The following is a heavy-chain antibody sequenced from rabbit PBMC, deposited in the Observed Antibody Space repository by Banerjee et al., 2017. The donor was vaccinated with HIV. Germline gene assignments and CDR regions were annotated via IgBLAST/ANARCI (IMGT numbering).Heavy chain of an antibody. Sequence: QEQLEESGGDLVKPGASLTLTCKASGFTLSSYWMWWVRQAPGKGLEWIACIYTGSSGSTYYASWAKGRFTITKTSSTTVTLKMTSLTAADTATYFCARETVGESHYYKLWGQGPLVTVS. CDR1: GFTLSSYW. J-gene: IGHJ3*01. CDR2: IYTGSSGST. D-gene: IGHD1-1*01. V-gene: IGHV1S45*01. CDR3: ARETVGESHYYKL.